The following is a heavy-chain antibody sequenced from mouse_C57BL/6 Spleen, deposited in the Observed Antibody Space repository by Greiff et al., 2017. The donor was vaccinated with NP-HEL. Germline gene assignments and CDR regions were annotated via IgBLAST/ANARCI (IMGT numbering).Heavy chain of an antibody. Sequence: VQLQQSGPELVKPGASVKISCKASGYAFSSSWMNWVKQRPGKGLEWIGRIYPGDGDTNYNGKFKGKATLTADKSSSTAYMQLSSLTSEDSAVYFCARRGYDYGYAMDYWGQGTSVTVSS. CDR2: IYPGDGDT. CDR1: GYAFSSSW. J-gene: IGHJ4*01. CDR3: ARRGYDYGYAMDY. V-gene: IGHV1-82*01. D-gene: IGHD2-4*01.